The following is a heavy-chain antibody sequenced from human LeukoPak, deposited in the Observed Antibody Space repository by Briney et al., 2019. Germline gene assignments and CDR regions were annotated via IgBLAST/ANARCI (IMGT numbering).Heavy chain of an antibody. J-gene: IGHJ6*02. CDR2: IRTKGNKYAT. D-gene: IGHD3-10*01. CDR1: GFIFSDSA. CDR3: TRPFGSGSYGSLDV. V-gene: IGHV3-73*01. Sequence: GGSLRLSCAASGFIFSDSAIHWVRQAAGKGLEWVGRIRTKGNKYATGYSASVKGRFTISRDDSTSTAYLQLSSLKVEDTAKYFCTRPFGSGSYGSLDVWGQGTTVTVSS.